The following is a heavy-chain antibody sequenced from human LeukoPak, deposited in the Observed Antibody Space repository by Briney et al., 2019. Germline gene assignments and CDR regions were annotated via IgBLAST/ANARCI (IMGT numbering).Heavy chain of an antibody. Sequence: ASVKVSCKASGYTFTNYDINWVRQAPGQGLEWMGWIGTYNGDTNYAQNLQGRVTMTTDTSTSTAYMELRSLRSDDTAVYFCARGRDYGDPWGQGTLVTVSS. CDR3: ARGRDYGDP. CDR1: GYTFTNYD. D-gene: IGHD4-17*01. J-gene: IGHJ5*02. V-gene: IGHV1-18*01. CDR2: IGTYNGDT.